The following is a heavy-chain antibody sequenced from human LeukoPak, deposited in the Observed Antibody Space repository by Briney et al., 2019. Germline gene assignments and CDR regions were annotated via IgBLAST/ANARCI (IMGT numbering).Heavy chain of an antibody. CDR3: AGLGTTTGYYYMDV. CDR1: GGSISSGSYY. D-gene: IGHD7-27*01. V-gene: IGHV4-61*02. CDR2: IYTSGST. Sequence: PSQTLSLTCTVSGGSISSGSYYWSWIRQPAGKGLEWIGRIYTSGSTNYNPSLKSRVTISVDTSKNQFPLKLSSVTAADTAVYYCAGLGTTTGYYYMDVWGKGTTVTVSS. J-gene: IGHJ6*03.